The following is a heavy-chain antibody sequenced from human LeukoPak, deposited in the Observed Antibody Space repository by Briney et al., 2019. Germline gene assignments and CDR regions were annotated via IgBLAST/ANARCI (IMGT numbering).Heavy chain of an antibody. J-gene: IGHJ4*02. V-gene: IGHV3-30-3*01. CDR1: GFTFSSYA. D-gene: IGHD5-18*01. CDR3: ARSRIQLWFPSFDY. CDR2: ISYDGSNK. Sequence: GGSLRLSCAASGFTFSSYAMHWVRQAPGKGLEWVAVISYDGSNKYYADSVKGRFTISRDNSKNTLYLQMNSLGAEDTAVYYCARSRIQLWFPSFDYWGQGTLVTVSS.